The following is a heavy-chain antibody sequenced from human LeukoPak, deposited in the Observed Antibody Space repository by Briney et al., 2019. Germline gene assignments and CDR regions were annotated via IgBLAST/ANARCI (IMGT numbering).Heavy chain of an antibody. CDR2: ISSSSSYI. J-gene: IGHJ4*02. CDR3: ASSSGYYYGGY. D-gene: IGHD3-22*01. V-gene: IGHV3-21*01. Sequence: PGGSLRLSCEASGFTFSSYSMNWVRQAPGKGLEWVSSISSSSSYISYADSVKGRFTISRDNAKNSLFLQMNSLGAEDTAVYYCASSSGYYYGGYWGQGTLVTVSS. CDR1: GFTFSSYS.